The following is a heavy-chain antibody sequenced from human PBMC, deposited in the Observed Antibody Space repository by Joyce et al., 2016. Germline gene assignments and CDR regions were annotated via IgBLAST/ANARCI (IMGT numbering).Heavy chain of an antibody. J-gene: IGHJ5*02. V-gene: IGHV3-53*01. CDR2: ISSDGTT. Sequence: EVQLVESGGGLIQPGGSLRLSCAASGFSVNSNDMSWVRQAPGKGVEWVSLISSDGTTYYADSVKGRFTISRDNSKNTLYLQMNSLRAEDTAVYFCARSFDPWGQGTLVTVSS. CDR3: ARSFDP. CDR1: GFSVNSND.